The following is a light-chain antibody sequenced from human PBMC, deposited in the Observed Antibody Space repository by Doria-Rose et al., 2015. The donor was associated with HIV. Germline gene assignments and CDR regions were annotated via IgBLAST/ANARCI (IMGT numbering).Light chain of an antibody. CDR2: DGS. CDR1: QSFSSTY. V-gene: IGKV3-20*01. CDR3: HQYGTSWT. Sequence: EIVLTQSPGTLSLSPGEIATLSCRASQSFSSTYLAWYQQRPGQAPSLLIYDGSTGATGIPDRFSDSGSGTDFTLTINRLEPEDFALYYCHQYGTSWTFGQGTKVEI. J-gene: IGKJ1*01.